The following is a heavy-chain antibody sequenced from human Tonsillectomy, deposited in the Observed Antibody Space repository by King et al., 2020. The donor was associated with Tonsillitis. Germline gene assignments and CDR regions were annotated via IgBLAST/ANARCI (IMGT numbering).Heavy chain of an antibody. Sequence: VQLVESGGGLVKPGGSLRLSCAASGFIFSDYYMSWIRQAPGKGLEWVSYISNRGKYYVDSVKGRFTISRDNAKNSLYLQMNSLRAEDTAVYYCRLQHSGGAAGDAFDIWGQGTMVTVSS. CDR2: ISNRGK. CDR3: RLQHSGGAAGDAFDI. D-gene: IGHD1-26*01. V-gene: IGHV3-11*01. J-gene: IGHJ3*02. CDR1: GFIFSDYY.